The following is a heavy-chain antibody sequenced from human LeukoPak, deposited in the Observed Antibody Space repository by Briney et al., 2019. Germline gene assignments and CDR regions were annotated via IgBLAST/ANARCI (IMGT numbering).Heavy chain of an antibody. D-gene: IGHD6-13*01. J-gene: IGHJ6*02. CDR3: AKARKYSSSWYAYYGMDV. V-gene: IGHV3-21*01. CDR1: GFTFISYS. Sequence: GGSLRLSCAASGFTFISYSMNWVRQAPGKGLEWVSSISSSSSYIYYADSVKGRFTISRDNAKNSLYLQMNSLRAEDTAVYYCAKARKYSSSWYAYYGMDVWGQGTTVTVSS. CDR2: ISSSSSYI.